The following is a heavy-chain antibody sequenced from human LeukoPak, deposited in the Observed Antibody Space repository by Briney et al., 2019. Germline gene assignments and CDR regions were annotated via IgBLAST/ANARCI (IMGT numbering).Heavy chain of an antibody. CDR2: IYPRDGST. J-gene: IGHJ1*01. CDR3: ARSPQGFGELFECFQH. V-gene: IGHV1-46*01. Sequence: ASVKVSCKASGYTFTSNYIHWVRQAPGQGLEWMGMIYPRDGSTSYAQKFQGRVTITRDTSASTAYMELSSLRSEDTAVYYCARSPQGFGELFECFQHWGQGTLVTVSS. D-gene: IGHD3-10*01. CDR1: GYTFTSNY.